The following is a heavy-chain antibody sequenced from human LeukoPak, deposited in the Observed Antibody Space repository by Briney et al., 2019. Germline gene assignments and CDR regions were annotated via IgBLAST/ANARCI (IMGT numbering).Heavy chain of an antibody. J-gene: IGHJ4*02. Sequence: GGSLRLSCAASGFTVNNNYMSWVRQAPGKGLEWVPVIYSGGSTYYADSVKGRFTISRDNSKNTLYLQMNSLRAEDTAVYYCARDSGWWRFDFWGQGTLVTVSS. CDR2: IYSGGST. V-gene: IGHV3-53*01. CDR1: GFTVNNNY. D-gene: IGHD6-13*01. CDR3: ARDSGWWRFDF.